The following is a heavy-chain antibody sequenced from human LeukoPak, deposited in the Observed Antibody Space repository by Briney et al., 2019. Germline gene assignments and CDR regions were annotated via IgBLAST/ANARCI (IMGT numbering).Heavy chain of an antibody. J-gene: IGHJ6*02. CDR2: ISSSSSYI. CDR3: ARDRDTLPDYYYYGMDV. CDR1: GFTFSSYG. Sequence: GGSLRLSCAASGFTFSSYGMNWVRQAPGKGLEWVSSISSSSSYIYYADSVEGRFTISRDNAKNLLYLQMNSLRPEDTAVYYCARDRDTLPDYYYYGMDVWGQGTTVTVSS. D-gene: IGHD3-10*01. V-gene: IGHV3-21*01.